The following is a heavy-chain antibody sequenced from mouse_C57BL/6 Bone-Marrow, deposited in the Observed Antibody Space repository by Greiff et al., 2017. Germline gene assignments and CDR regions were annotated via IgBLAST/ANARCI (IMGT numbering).Heavy chain of an antibody. CDR3: ARPSFLYYAMDY. Sequence: EVQLQQSGPELVKPGASVKIPCKASGYTFTDYNMDWVKQSHGKSLEWIGDINPNNGGTIYNQKFKGKATLNVDKSSSTAYMELRSLTSEDTAVYYCARPSFLYYAMDYWGQGTSVTVSS. J-gene: IGHJ4*01. CDR1: GYTFTDYN. CDR2: INPNNGGT. V-gene: IGHV1-18*01.